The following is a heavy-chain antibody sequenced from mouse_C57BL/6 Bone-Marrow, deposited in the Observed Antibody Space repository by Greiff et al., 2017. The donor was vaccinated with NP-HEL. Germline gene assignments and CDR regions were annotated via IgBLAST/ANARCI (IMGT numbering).Heavy chain of an antibody. CDR1: GFTFSSYA. J-gene: IGHJ4*01. CDR2: ISDGGSYT. V-gene: IGHV5-4*01. D-gene: IGHD1-1*01. CDR3: SSTVVESYAMDY. Sequence: DVQLVESGGGLVKPGGSLKLSCAASGFTFSSYAMSWVRQTPEKRLEWVATISDGGSYTYYPDNVKGRFTISRDNAKNNLYLQMSHLKSEDTAMYYCSSTVVESYAMDYWGQGTSVTVSS.